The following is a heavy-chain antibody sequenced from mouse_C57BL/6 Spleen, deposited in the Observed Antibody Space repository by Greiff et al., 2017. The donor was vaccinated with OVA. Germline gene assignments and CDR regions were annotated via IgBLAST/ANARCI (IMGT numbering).Heavy chain of an antibody. CDR3: ARSDGYYGFDY. Sequence: QVQLKQPGAELVMPGASVKLSCKASGYTFTSYWMHWVKQRPGQGLEWIGEIDPSDSYTNYNQKFKGKSTLTVDKSSSTAYMQLSSLTSEDSAVYYCARSDGYYGFDYWGKGTTLTVSS. D-gene: IGHD2-3*01. V-gene: IGHV1-69*01. CDR2: IDPSDSYT. CDR1: GYTFTSYW. J-gene: IGHJ2*01.